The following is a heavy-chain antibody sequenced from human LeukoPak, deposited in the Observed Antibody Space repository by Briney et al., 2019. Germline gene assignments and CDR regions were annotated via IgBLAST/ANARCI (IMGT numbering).Heavy chain of an antibody. CDR1: GFTFSSYA. CDR2: ISGSGGST. J-gene: IGHJ4*02. CDR3: AKESLDYYDSSGYYNILAFDY. D-gene: IGHD3-22*01. Sequence: PGGSLRLSCAASGFTFSSYAMSWVRQAPGKGLEWVSAISGSGGSTYYADSVKGRFTISRDNSKNTLYLQMNSLRAEDTAVYYCAKESLDYYDSSGYYNILAFDYWGQGTLVTVSS. V-gene: IGHV3-23*01.